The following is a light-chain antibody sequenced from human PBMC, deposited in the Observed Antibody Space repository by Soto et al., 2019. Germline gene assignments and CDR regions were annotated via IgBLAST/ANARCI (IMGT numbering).Light chain of an antibody. Sequence: DIPMTQSPSFLSASVGDRVTITCRASQSISSYLIWYQQKPGKAPTLLIYAASSFESGVPTRFSGSGSGTDITLTITSLQPEDYETYYCQQRYSTPLTFGGGTKVEIK. CDR2: AAS. V-gene: IGKV1-39*01. CDR3: QQRYSTPLT. J-gene: IGKJ4*01. CDR1: QSISSY.